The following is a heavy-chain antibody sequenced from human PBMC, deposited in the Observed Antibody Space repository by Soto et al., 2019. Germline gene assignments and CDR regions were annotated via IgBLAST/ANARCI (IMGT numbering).Heavy chain of an antibody. CDR2: IYYSGST. Sequence: QLQLQESGPGLVKPSETLSLTCTVSGGSISSSSYYWGWIRQPPGKGLEWIGSIYYSGSTYYNPSLKSRVPISVDTSKNQFSLKLSSVTAADTAVYYCARSISGITGYYYGMDVWGQGTTVTVSS. J-gene: IGHJ6*02. CDR1: GGSISSSSYY. V-gene: IGHV4-39*01. CDR3: ARSISGITGYYYGMDV. D-gene: IGHD1-26*01.